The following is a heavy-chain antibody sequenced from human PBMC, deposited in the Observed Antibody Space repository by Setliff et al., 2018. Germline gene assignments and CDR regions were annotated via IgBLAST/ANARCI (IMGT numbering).Heavy chain of an antibody. V-gene: IGHV4-34*01. Sequence: PSETLSLTCAVYGGSFSGYYWSWIRQPPGKGLEWIGEINHSGSTNYNPSLKSRVTISVDKSKNQFSLKLSSVTAADTAVYYCAKRDYYDSSGYLLPYMDVWGKGTTVTVSS. CDR1: GGSFSGYY. CDR2: INHSGST. D-gene: IGHD3-22*01. CDR3: AKRDYYDSSGYLLPYMDV. J-gene: IGHJ6*03.